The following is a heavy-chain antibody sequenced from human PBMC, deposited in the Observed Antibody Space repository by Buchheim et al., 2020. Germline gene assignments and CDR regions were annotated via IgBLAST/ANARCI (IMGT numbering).Heavy chain of an antibody. CDR1: RYSFTNYL. CDR2: INPSNGDT. J-gene: IGHJ4*01. D-gene: IGHD1-1*01. V-gene: IGHV1-46*03. Sequence: QVQLVQSGAEVKKPGASVRVSCKASRYSFTNYLMHWVRQAPGQGLEWMGVINPSNGDTTYAQRFQGRVTVTRDTSTSTVYMELSSLRSEDTAFYYCAREAERDPPPGTFDSWGHGTL. CDR3: AREAERDPPPGTFDS.